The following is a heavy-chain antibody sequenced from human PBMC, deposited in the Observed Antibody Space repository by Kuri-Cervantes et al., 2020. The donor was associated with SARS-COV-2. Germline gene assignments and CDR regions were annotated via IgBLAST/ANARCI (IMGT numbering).Heavy chain of an antibody. V-gene: IGHV5-10-1*01. CDR3: ARRKWELLSGAFDI. Sequence: VEYLMISCQGSGYSFTNYWITWVRQMPGKGLEWMGRIDPSDSYTNYSPSFQGHDTISADKSISTAYLQWSSLKASDTAMYYCARRKWELLSGAFDIWDQGTMVTVSS. D-gene: IGHD1-26*01. CDR1: GYSFTNYW. CDR2: IDPSDSYT. J-gene: IGHJ3*02.